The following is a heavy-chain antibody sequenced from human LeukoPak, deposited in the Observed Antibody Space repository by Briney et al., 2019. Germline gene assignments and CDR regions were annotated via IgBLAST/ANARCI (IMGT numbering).Heavy chain of an antibody. CDR1: GFTFGNYD. CDR3: AKKPAAGYCSGGSCSTYYYYNGMDV. V-gene: IGHV3-23*01. D-gene: IGHD2-15*01. CDR2: MCGRWCNT. Sequence: PGGSLRLSCAGSGFTFGNYDMSWVRQAPGRGREWFSTMCGRWCNTFYADSVKGRFTTSRDNSKNTLYLQMNSLRAEDTAEYYCAKKPAAGYCSGGSCSTYYYYNGMDVWGQGTTVTVSS. J-gene: IGHJ6*02.